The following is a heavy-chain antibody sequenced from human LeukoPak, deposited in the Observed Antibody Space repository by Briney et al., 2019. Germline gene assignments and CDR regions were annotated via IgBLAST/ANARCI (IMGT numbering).Heavy chain of an antibody. Sequence: SETLSLTCTVSGGSISSYYWSWIRQPAGKGLEWIGRIYTSGSTNYNPSLKSRVTMSVDTSKNQFSLKLSSVTAADTAVYYCARVRGESVVPAARYYYYYYMDVWAKGPRSPSP. CDR3: ARVRGESVVPAARYYYYYYMDV. J-gene: IGHJ6*03. CDR1: GGSISSYY. D-gene: IGHD2-2*01. CDR2: IYTSGST. V-gene: IGHV4-4*07.